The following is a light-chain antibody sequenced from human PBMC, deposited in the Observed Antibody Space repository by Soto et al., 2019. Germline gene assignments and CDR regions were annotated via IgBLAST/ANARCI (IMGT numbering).Light chain of an antibody. Sequence: QSVLTQPPSVSGSPGQSVTISCTGTSSDVGSYNRVSWYQQPPGTAPKLMIYNVNNRPSGVPDRFSGSKTGNTTSLTNSRLQAEDEADYYCSSFTSSTTYVFGTGTKVTVL. J-gene: IGLJ1*01. CDR1: SSDVGSYNR. V-gene: IGLV2-18*02. CDR3: SSFTSSTTYV. CDR2: NVN.